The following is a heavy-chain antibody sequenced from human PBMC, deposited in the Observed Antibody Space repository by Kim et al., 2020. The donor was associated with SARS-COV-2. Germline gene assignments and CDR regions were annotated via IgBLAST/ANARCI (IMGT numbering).Heavy chain of an antibody. J-gene: IGHJ1*01. CDR1: GFTFSDYA. Sequence: GGSLRLSCKTSGFTFSDYAMHWVRQAPGKGLEWVSGISGDSSHIEYADSVRGRFTISRDNAKNSLYLQMNSLRLEDTGFYYCAKDLGPGVGDIGFWGKG. CDR2: ISGDSSHI. V-gene: IGHV3-9*01. D-gene: IGHD2-21*02. CDR3: AKDLGPGVGDIGF.